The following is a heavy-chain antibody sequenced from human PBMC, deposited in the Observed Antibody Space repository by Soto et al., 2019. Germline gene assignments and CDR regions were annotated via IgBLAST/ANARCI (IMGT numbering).Heavy chain of an antibody. V-gene: IGHV1-2*02. Sequence: ASVKVPCKASGYTFTGYYMHWVRQAPGQGLEWMGWINPNSGGTNYAQKFQGRVTMTRDTSISTAYMELSRLRSDDTAVYYCARAAQFNYGGNSGFDYWGQGTLVTVSS. D-gene: IGHD4-17*01. CDR1: GYTFTGYY. J-gene: IGHJ4*02. CDR2: INPNSGGT. CDR3: ARAAQFNYGGNSGFDY.